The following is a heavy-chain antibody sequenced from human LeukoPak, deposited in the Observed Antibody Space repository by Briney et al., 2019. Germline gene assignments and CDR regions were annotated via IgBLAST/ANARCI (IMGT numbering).Heavy chain of an antibody. CDR2: IIPILGIA. D-gene: IGHD6-13*01. J-gene: IGHJ6*02. CDR1: GGTFSSYA. V-gene: IGHV1-69*04. CDR3: AREFAALGAAAGTPYYYYGMDV. Sequence: SVKVSCTASGGTFSSYAISWVRQAPGQGLEWMGRIIPILGIANYAQKFQGRVTITADKSTSTAYMELSSLRSEDTAVYYCAREFAALGAAAGTPYYYYGMDVWGQGTTVTVSS.